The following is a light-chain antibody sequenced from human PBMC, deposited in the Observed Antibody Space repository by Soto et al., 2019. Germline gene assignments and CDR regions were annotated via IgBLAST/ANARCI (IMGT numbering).Light chain of an antibody. CDR3: KQYVHWPPGA. J-gene: IGKJ1*01. CDR1: QSVSSS. Sequence: EIVVTQSPATLSVSPGERVTLSCRASQSVSSSLAWYQQRPGQAPWLLIYDTSTRAAGIAARFSGSGSGTEFTLTISSLQSEDSAVYYCKQYVHWPPGAFGQGTTVEIK. CDR2: DTS. V-gene: IGKV3-15*01.